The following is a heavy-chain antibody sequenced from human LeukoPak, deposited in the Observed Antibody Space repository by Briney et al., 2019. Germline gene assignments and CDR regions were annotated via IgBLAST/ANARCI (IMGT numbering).Heavy chain of an antibody. CDR3: ARGTTIFGVVSIDC. CDR1: GGSISSYY. V-gene: IGHV4-59*01. J-gene: IGHJ4*02. CDR2: IYYSGST. Sequence: SETLSLTCTVSGGSISSYYWSWIRQPPGKGLEWIGYIYYSGSTNYNPSLKGRVTISVDTSKNQFSLKLSSVTAADTAVYYCARGTTIFGVVSIDCWGQGTLVTVSS. D-gene: IGHD3-3*01.